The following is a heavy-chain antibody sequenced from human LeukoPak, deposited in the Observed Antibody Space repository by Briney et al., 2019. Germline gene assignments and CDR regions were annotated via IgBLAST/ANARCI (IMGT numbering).Heavy chain of an antibody. V-gene: IGHV4-34*01. CDR2: INHSGST. CDR1: GGSFSGYY. D-gene: IGHD2-15*01. J-gene: IGHJ6*02. CDR3: ARGPAAATRYYYYYGMDV. Sequence: PSETLSLTCAVYGGSFSGYYWSWIRQPPGKGLEWIGEINHSGSTNYNPSLKSRVTISVDTSKNQFSPKLSSVTAADTAVYYCARGPAAATRYYYYYGMDVWGQGTTVTVSS.